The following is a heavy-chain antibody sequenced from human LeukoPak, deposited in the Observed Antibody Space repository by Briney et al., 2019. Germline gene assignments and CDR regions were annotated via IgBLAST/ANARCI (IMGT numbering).Heavy chain of an antibody. V-gene: IGHV1-46*01. D-gene: IGHD6-13*01. CDR2: INPSGGST. J-gene: IGHJ4*02. CDR1: GYTFTSYF. CDR3: ARDQAKSGYSSSWYWESDY. Sequence: ASVKVSCKAPGYTFTSYFMHWVRQAPGQGLEWMGIINPSGGSTSYAQKFQGRVTMTRDTSTSTAYMELSSLRSEDTAVYYCARDQAKSGYSSSWYWESDYWGQGTLVTVSS.